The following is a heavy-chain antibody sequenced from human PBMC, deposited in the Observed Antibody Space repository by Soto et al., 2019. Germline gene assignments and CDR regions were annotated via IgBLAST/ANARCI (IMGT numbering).Heavy chain of an antibody. CDR2: INPNSGGT. D-gene: IGHD3-10*01. Sequence: ASVKVSCKASGYTFTGYYMHWVRQAPGQGLEWMGWINPNSGGTNYAQKFQGRVTMTRDTSISTAYMELSRLRSDDTAVYYCAGVMVGIYYFDYWGQGTLVTVSS. V-gene: IGHV1-2*02. J-gene: IGHJ4*02. CDR1: GYTFTGYY. CDR3: AGVMVGIYYFDY.